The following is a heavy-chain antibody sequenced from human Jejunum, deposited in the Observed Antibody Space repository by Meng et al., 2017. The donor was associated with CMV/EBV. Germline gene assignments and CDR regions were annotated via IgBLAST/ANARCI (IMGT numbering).Heavy chain of an antibody. CDR2: IGASGGST. Sequence: SCVAPRFTCRRYAMSWVRQTPGKGLEWVSGIGASGGSTYYADSVKGRFTISRDNINNILYLQMHSLRADDTAVYYCARGAPWTDYDYWGQGTLVTVSS. CDR1: RFTCRRYA. J-gene: IGHJ4*02. CDR3: ARGAPWTDYDY. V-gene: IGHV3-23*01. D-gene: IGHD3/OR15-3a*01.